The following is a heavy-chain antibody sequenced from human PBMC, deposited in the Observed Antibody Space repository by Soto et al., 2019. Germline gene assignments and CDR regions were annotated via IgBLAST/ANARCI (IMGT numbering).Heavy chain of an antibody. D-gene: IGHD2-2*02. V-gene: IGHV3-33*01. CDR3: ARELGYCSSTSCYKGYYGMDV. Sequence: QLQLVESGGGVVQPGRSLRLSCAASGFTFGSYGMHWVRQAPGKGLEWVAVIWYDGSNKYYADSVKGRFIISRDNSKNTLYLQMNSLRAEDTAVYYCARELGYCSSTSCYKGYYGMDVWGPGTTVTVS. CDR2: IWYDGSNK. CDR1: GFTFGSYG. J-gene: IGHJ6*02.